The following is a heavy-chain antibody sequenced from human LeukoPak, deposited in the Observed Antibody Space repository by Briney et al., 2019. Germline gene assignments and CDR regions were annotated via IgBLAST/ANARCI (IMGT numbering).Heavy chain of an antibody. CDR1: GGSISSYY. D-gene: IGHD3-10*01. J-gene: IGHJ3*02. V-gene: IGHV4-59*08. Sequence: SETLSLTCTVSGGSISSYYWSWIRQPPGKGLEWIGYIYYSGSTNYNPSLKSRVTISVDTSKNQFSLRLSSVTAADTAVYYCARYLGGSGSYYNDLGAFDIWGQGTMVTVSS. CDR2: IYYSGST. CDR3: ARYLGGSGSYYNDLGAFDI.